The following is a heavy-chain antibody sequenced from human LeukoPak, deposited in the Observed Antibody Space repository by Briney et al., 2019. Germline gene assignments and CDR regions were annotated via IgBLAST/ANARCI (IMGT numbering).Heavy chain of an antibody. CDR2: INPNSGGT. D-gene: IGHD3-22*01. CDR1: GYTFTGYY. CDR3: APTYYYDSSGLRFDY. V-gene: IGHV1-2*02. J-gene: IGHJ4*02. Sequence: ASVKVSCKASGYTFTGYYMHWVRQAPGQGLEWMGWINPNSGGTNYAQKFQGRVTMTRDTSISTAYMELSRLRSDDTAVYYCAPTYYYDSSGLRFDYWGQGTLVTVSS.